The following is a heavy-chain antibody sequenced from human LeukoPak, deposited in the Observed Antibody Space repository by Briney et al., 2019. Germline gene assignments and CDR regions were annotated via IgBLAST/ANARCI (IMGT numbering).Heavy chain of an antibody. V-gene: IGHV5-51*01. Sequence: GESLKISCKGSGYSFTNYRIGWVRQMPGKGLEWTGIIYPGDSETRYSPSFQGQVTISADKSISTAYLQRSSLRASDTAIYYCARVFSGGAGFAIWGQGTMVTVSS. CDR1: GYSFTNYR. D-gene: IGHD1-26*01. CDR3: ARVFSGGAGFAI. CDR2: IYPGDSET. J-gene: IGHJ3*02.